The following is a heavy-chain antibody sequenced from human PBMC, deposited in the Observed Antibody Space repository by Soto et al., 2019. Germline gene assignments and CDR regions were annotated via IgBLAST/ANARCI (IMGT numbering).Heavy chain of an antibody. CDR1: GFSFSTYS. Sequence: GGSLRLSCEASGFSFSTYSMHWVGQAPGKGLEWVSSIGRRSDIYYADSVKGRFTISRDNAKNSVSLQMNSLRDEDTAVYYCAREETAWPLAYGLDVWGQGTTVTVYS. D-gene: IGHD2-21*02. CDR3: AREETAWPLAYGLDV. V-gene: IGHV3-21*01. CDR2: IGRRSDI. J-gene: IGHJ6*02.